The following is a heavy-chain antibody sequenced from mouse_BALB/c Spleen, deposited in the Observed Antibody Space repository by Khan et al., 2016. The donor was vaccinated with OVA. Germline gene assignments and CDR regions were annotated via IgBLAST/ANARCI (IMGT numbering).Heavy chain of an antibody. J-gene: IGHJ3*01. CDR3: ARRGGTAPFAY. CDR2: ISDLAYTI. V-gene: IGHV5-15*02. D-gene: IGHD1-2*01. Sequence: EVQLVESGGGLVQPGGSRKLSCAASGFTFSDYGMAWVRQAPGKGPEWVAFISDLAYTIYYADTVTGRFTISRENAKNTLYLEMSSLMAEDTAIYYCARRGGTAPFAYWGLGTLVTVSA. CDR1: GFTFSDYG.